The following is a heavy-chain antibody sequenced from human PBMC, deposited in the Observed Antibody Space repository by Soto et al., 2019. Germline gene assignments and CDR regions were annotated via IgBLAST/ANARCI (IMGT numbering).Heavy chain of an antibody. Sequence: PGGSLRLSSEASGFTLRNYAMTWVRQAPGKGLEWVSLISANDVGTYYAESVKTRFTISTDQSRNTVYLQMDSLRADDTAIYYCAKAKNDYNWDNRPPFDYWGQGTLVTVSS. D-gene: IGHD1-20*01. CDR1: GFTLRNYA. J-gene: IGHJ4*02. CDR2: ISANDVGT. CDR3: AKAKNDYNWDNRPPFDY. V-gene: IGHV3-23*01.